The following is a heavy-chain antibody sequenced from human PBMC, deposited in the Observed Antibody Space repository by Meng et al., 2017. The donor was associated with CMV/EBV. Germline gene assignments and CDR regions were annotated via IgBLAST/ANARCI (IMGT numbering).Heavy chain of an antibody. V-gene: IGHV3-30*04. Sequence: GSSGCAFSYYAMHWVRQAPGKGMGWVALILYDGTNRYYGDSVKGRFTISRDNSKNTLYLEMNSLRAEDTAVYYCASKILPAAIVDYWGQGTLVTVSS. CDR1: GCAFSYYA. J-gene: IGHJ4*02. D-gene: IGHD2-2*01. CDR2: ILYDGTNR. CDR3: ASKILPAAIVDY.